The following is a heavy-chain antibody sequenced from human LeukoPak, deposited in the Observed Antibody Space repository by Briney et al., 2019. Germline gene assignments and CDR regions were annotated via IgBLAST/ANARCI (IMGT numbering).Heavy chain of an antibody. CDR3: ARVRMGATYYFDY. Sequence: GGSLRLSCAASGFTFSDYYMSWIRQAPGKGLEWVSGISGSGDYTYYADSVKGRFTISRDNSKNTLYLQMNSLRAEDTAVYYCARVRMGATYYFDYWGQGTLVTVSS. D-gene: IGHD1-26*01. CDR1: GFTFSDYY. CDR2: ISGSGDYT. V-gene: IGHV3-23*01. J-gene: IGHJ4*02.